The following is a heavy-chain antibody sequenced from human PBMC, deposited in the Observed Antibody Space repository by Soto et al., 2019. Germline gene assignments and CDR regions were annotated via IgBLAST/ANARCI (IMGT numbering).Heavy chain of an antibody. CDR1: GGYISSGGFY. CDR2: IYYSGST. Sequence: PSETLSLTCPFSGGYISSGGFYWSWIRQHPGKGLEWIGYIYYSGSTYYNPSLKSRVTMSVDTSKNQFSLKLSSVTAADTAVYYCAREGAGATISAAFDIWGQGTMVTVSS. CDR3: AREGAGATISAAFDI. J-gene: IGHJ3*02. V-gene: IGHV4-31*03. D-gene: IGHD1-26*01.